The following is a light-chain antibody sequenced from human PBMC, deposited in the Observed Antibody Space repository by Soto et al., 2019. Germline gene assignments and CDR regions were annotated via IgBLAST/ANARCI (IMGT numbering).Light chain of an antibody. V-gene: IGKV3D-15*01. CDR1: QTVGSN. J-gene: IGKJ2*01. Sequence: EILMTQSPATLSVSPGERATLSCRASQTVGSNLAWYQQKRGQAPRLLIYDASTRATGIPARFSGSGSGTDFTLTISSLQSEDFALYYCQQYNYWPRTFGQGSKLEIK. CDR3: QQYNYWPRT. CDR2: DAS.